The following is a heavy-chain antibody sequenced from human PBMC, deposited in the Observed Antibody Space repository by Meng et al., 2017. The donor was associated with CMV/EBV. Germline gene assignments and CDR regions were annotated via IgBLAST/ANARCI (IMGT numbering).Heavy chain of an antibody. Sequence: SETLSLTCTVSGGSISSSSYYWGWVRQLPGQGFEWIGSLYYTGSTYYNTSLGSRVTVSVDTSRNQFSLKLSSVAAADTAVYYCARQGGASPTTGVFWGPGILVTVSS. V-gene: IGHV4-39*01. CDR2: LYYTGST. CDR3: ARQGGASPTTGVF. CDR1: GGSISSSSYY. J-gene: IGHJ4*02. D-gene: IGHD1-26*01.